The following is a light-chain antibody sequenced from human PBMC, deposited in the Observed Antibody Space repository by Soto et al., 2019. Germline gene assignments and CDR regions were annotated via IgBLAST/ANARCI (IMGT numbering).Light chain of an antibody. CDR3: QQYNSYPWT. CDR2: DVS. V-gene: IGKV1-5*02. CDR1: QSVSTR. Sequence: DIQMTQSPSSLSASVGDRVTIICRASQSVSTRLAWYQQKPGKAPKLLIYDVSSLESGVPSRSSGSGSGTECTLAISSLQPDDFATYYCQQYNSYPWTLGQGTKVDIK. J-gene: IGKJ1*01.